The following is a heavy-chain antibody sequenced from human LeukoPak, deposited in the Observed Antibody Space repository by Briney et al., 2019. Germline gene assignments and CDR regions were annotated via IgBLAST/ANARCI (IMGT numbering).Heavy chain of an antibody. V-gene: IGHV1-69*04. J-gene: IGHJ6*02. CDR3: ARASGYDPPPYYYGMDV. D-gene: IGHD5-12*01. CDR1: GGTFSSYA. Sequence: ASVTVSCTASGGTFSSYAISWVRQAPGQGLEWMGRIIPILGIANYAQKFQGRVTITADKSTSTAYMELSSLRSEDTAVYYCARASGYDPPPYYYGMDVWGQGTTVTVSS. CDR2: IIPILGIA.